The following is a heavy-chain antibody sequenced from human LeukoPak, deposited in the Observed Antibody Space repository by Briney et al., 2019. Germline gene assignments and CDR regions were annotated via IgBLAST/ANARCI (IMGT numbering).Heavy chain of an antibody. CDR3: ARVRRDGYNRVLFDY. V-gene: IGHV4-39*07. J-gene: IGHJ4*02. D-gene: IGHD5-24*01. CDR1: GGSISSSSYY. Sequence: SETLSLTCTVSGGSISSSSYYWGWIRQPPGKGLEWIGSIYYSGSTYYNPSLKSRVTISVDTSKNQFSLKLSSVTAADTAVYYCARVRRDGYNRVLFDYWGQGTLVTVSS. CDR2: IYYSGST.